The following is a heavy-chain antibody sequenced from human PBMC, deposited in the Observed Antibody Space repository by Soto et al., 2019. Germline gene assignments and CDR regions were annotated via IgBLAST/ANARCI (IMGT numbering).Heavy chain of an antibody. CDR3: AHTRYSISSFDY. CDR1: GFSLTTDDVG. Sequence: EAGPTLVNPTQTLTLTCTFSGFSLTTDDVGVGWIRQFPGKALDWLAVVYCDDDKRYSPSLKSRLTITKDTSKNQVFLTTSNMDPLDTATYYCAHTRYSISSFDYWGQ. V-gene: IGHV2-5*02. J-gene: IGHJ4*02. CDR2: VYCDDDK. D-gene: IGHD6-6*01.